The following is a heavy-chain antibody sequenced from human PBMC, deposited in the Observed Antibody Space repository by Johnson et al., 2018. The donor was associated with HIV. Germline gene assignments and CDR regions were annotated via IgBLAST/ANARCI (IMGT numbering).Heavy chain of an antibody. J-gene: IGHJ3*02. V-gene: IGHV3-72*01. CDR2: TRNKANSYTT. CDR1: RFTFSDYY. Sequence: MLLVESGGGWVKPGGSLRLSCAASRFTFSDYYMTWIRQAPAKGLEWVGRTRNKANSYTTEYAASVKGRFTISRDDSKNSLYLQMNSLRVEDTAVYYCARDRRDDLYSHQLVLRGQNAFDIWGQGTMVTVSS. D-gene: IGHD1-26*01. CDR3: ARDRRDDLYSHQLVLRGQNAFDI.